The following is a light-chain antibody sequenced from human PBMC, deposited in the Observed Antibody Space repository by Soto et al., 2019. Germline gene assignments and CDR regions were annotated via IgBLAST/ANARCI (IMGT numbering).Light chain of an antibody. Sequence: QSALTQPRSVSGSPGQSVTISCTGASSDVGGYNYVSWYQQHPGKAHKVLIYDVTKRPSGFSDRFSGSKSANTASLTISGLQAEDEADYYCCSFAGRYMYVFGTGTKVTVL. CDR1: SSDVGGYNY. CDR3: CSFAGRYMYV. CDR2: DVT. V-gene: IGLV2-11*01. J-gene: IGLJ1*01.